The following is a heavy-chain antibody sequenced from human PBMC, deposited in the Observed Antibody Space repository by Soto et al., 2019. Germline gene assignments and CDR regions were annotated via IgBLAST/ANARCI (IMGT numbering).Heavy chain of an antibody. J-gene: IGHJ4*02. Sequence: GASVKVSCKASGYTFTSYGISWVRQAPGQGLEWMGWISAYNGNTNYAQKLQGRVTMTTDTSTSTAYMELRSLRSDDTAVYYCARDQDSGSSWTTTVTPCLDYWGQGTLVTVSS. V-gene: IGHV1-18*01. CDR2: ISAYNGNT. CDR1: GYTFTSYG. D-gene: IGHD4-17*01. CDR3: ARDQDSGSSWTTTVTPCLDY.